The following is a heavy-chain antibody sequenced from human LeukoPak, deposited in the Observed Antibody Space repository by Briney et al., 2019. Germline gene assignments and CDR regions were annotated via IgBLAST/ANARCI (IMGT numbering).Heavy chain of an antibody. CDR2: INSGSTYT. Sequence: GGSLRLSCAASGFTFSNYGMHWVRQAPGKGLEWVSSINSGSTYTYYTESVKGRFTVSRDNAKNSLFLQMNSLRAEDTAIYHCARSLTTLTYEGYWGQGTLVTVSS. D-gene: IGHD1-1*01. J-gene: IGHJ4*02. CDR3: ARSLTTLTYEGY. V-gene: IGHV3-21*01. CDR1: GFTFSNYG.